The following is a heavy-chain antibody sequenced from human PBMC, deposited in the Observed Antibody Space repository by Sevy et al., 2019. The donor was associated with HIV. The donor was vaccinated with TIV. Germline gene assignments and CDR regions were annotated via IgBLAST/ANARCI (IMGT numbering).Heavy chain of an antibody. D-gene: IGHD2-2*01. V-gene: IGHV1-69*13. CDR1: GGTFSSYS. CDR3: VLGGGYQLLANYYYAMDV. J-gene: IGHJ6*02. Sequence: ASVKVSCKASGGTFSSYSVSWVRQAPGQGLEWMGGITRIFKTPNYAQNFQGRLTISADDSTSVAYMELSSLRSEDTGVYYCVLGGGYQLLANYYYAMDVWGQGTTVTVSS. CDR2: ITRIFKTP.